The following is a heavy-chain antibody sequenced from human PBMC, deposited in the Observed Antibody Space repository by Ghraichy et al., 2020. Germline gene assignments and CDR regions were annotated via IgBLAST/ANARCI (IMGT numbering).Heavy chain of an antibody. CDR3: ARDWSQEQLLTHNFDY. V-gene: IGHV3-33*01. D-gene: IGHD2-15*01. J-gene: IGHJ4*02. CDR1: GFTFSNYG. CDR2: IWYDGSNK. Sequence: GGSLRLSCAASGFTFSNYGMHWVRQAPGKGLEWVAVIWYDGSNKYYADSLKGRFTISRDNSKNTLFLQMNSLRAEDTAVCYCARDWSQEQLLTHNFDYWGQGTLVTVSS.